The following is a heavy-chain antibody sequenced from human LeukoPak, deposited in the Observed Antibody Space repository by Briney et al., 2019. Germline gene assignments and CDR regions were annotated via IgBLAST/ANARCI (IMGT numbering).Heavy chain of an antibody. Sequence: SETLSLTCAVSGGSITTTNWWSWVRQPPGKGLEWIGEVHLNGATNHNPSLESRFSMSIDKSNNHLSLEVTSVTAADTAMYYCTRESGAFSPFGFWGQGTLVTVSS. V-gene: IGHV4-4*02. J-gene: IGHJ4*02. CDR1: GGSITTTNW. CDR3: TRESGAFSPFGF. CDR2: VHLNGAT. D-gene: IGHD1-26*01.